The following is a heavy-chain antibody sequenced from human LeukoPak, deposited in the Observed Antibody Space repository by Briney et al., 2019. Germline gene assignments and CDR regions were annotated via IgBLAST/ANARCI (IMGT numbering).Heavy chain of an antibody. CDR2: INHSGST. D-gene: IGHD5-18*01. J-gene: IGHJ4*02. Sequence: SETLSLTCAVYGGSSSGYYWSWIRQPPGKGLEWIGEINHSGSTNYNPSLKSRVTISVDTSKNQFSLKLSSETAADTAVYYCARGGVDTAMGRRWYFDYWGQGTLVTVSS. CDR3: ARGGVDTAMGRRWYFDY. V-gene: IGHV4-34*01. CDR1: GGSSSGYY.